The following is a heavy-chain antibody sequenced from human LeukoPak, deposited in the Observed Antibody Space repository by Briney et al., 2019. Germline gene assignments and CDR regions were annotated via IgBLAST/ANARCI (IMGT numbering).Heavy chain of an antibody. D-gene: IGHD3-22*01. CDR1: GGSITGYY. J-gene: IGHJ4*02. CDR3: AREEFLHEIDSSGYFVY. V-gene: IGHV4-4*07. Sequence: PSETLSLTCTVSGGSITGYYWNWIRRPAGQGLEWLGRVYSSGVGNYNPSLTSRVTMSVDTSKNQFSLKLTSLTAADTAVYYCAREEFLHEIDSSGYFVYWGQGTLATVSS. CDR2: VYSSGVG.